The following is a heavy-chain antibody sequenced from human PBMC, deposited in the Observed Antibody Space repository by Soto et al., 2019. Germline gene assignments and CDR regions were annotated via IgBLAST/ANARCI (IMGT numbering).Heavy chain of an antibody. J-gene: IGHJ3*02. CDR2: ISFDGSEK. V-gene: IGHV3-30*03. CDR1: GFTFSIYG. Sequence: QVQLVESGGGVVQPGRSLRLSGAASGFTFSIYGMHWVRHAPGKGLEWVAMISFDGSEKYYTDSVKGRFHISRDSSKNTMYLQMDSLRVEDTAVYYCARDRRLYYSDAFDIWGQGTTVTVSS. CDR3: ARDRRLYYSDAFDI. D-gene: IGHD1-26*01.